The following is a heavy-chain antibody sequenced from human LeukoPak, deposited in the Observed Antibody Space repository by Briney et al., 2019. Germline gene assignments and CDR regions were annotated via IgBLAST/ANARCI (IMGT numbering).Heavy chain of an antibody. CDR2: ISYDGSNK. Sequence: GGSLRLSCAASGFTFSSHAMHWVRQAPGKGLEWVAVISYDGSNKYYADSVKGRSTISRDNSKNTLYLQMNSLRAEDTAVYYCAQSYSGRIFDYWGQGTLVTVSS. CDR1: GFTFSSHA. J-gene: IGHJ4*02. CDR3: AQSYSGRIFDY. D-gene: IGHD2-15*01. V-gene: IGHV3-30*04.